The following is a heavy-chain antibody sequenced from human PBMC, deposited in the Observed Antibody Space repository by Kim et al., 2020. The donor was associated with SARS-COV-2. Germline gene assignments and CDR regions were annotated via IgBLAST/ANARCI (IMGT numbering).Heavy chain of an antibody. D-gene: IGHD4-17*01. J-gene: IGHJ4*02. V-gene: IGHV3-73*01. CDR2: IRSKPNNYAT. CDR1: GFTFSASA. CDR3: SRHSGKHGDRGFDN. Sequence: GGSLRLSCAASGFTFSASAMHLVRQASGKGLEWVGRIRSKPNNYATSYAASVTGRFTISRDDSTNTVYLQMDSLKTDDAAVYFSSRHSGKHGDRGFDNGGQGTLVTVSS.